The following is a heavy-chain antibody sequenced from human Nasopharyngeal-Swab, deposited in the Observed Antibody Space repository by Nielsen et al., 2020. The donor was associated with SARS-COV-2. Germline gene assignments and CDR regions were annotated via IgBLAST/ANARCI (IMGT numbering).Heavy chain of an antibody. D-gene: IGHD3-16*01. CDR2: ISYDGSNK. Sequence: GESLKISCAASGFTFSSYAMHWVRQAPGKGLEWVAVISYDGSNKYYADSVKGRFTISRDNSKNTLYLQMNSLRAEDTAVYYCARGGLGGGAFDIWGQGTIVTVSS. J-gene: IGHJ3*02. CDR3: ARGGLGGGAFDI. CDR1: GFTFSSYA. V-gene: IGHV3-30-3*01.